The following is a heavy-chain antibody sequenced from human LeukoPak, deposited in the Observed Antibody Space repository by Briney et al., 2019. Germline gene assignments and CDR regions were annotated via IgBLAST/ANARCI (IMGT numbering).Heavy chain of an antibody. D-gene: IGHD3-10*01. J-gene: IGHJ2*01. CDR3: AKVWGGTMVRGAKAPSYWYFDL. CDR1: GFTFSSYA. CDR2: ISGSGGST. Sequence: GGSLRLSCAASGFTFSSYAMSWVRQAPGKGLEWVSAISGSGGSTYYADSVKGRFTISRDNSKNTLYLQMNSLRAEDTAVYYCAKVWGGTMVRGAKAPSYWYFDLWGRGTLVTVSS. V-gene: IGHV3-23*01.